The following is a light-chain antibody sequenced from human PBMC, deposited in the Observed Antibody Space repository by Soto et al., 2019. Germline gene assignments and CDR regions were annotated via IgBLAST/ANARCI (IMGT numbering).Light chain of an antibody. J-gene: IGKJ1*01. Sequence: EIVLTQSPGTLSLSPGERATLFCRASHSVSKYLGCYQQKPGQPPRLLIYAASNRATGIPDRFSGSGSGTDFTLTISRLEPEDFAVYYCQQYGSSPPWTFGQGTKVDIK. V-gene: IGKV3-20*01. CDR2: AAS. CDR1: HSVSKY. CDR3: QQYGSSPPWT.